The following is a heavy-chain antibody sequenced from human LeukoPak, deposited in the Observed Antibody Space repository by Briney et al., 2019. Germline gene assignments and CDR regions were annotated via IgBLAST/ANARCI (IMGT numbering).Heavy chain of an antibody. Sequence: PSETLSPTCTVSGGSISSYYWSWIRQPPGKGLEWIGYIYYSGSTNYNPPLKSRVTISVDTSKNQFSLKLSSVTAADTAVHYCARDRYSSGWYGFDPWGQGTLVTVSS. J-gene: IGHJ5*02. D-gene: IGHD6-19*01. CDR1: GGSISSYY. V-gene: IGHV4-59*01. CDR2: IYYSGST. CDR3: ARDRYSSGWYGFDP.